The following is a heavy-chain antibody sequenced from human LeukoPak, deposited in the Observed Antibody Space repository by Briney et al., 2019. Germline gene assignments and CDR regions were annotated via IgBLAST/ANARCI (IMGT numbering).Heavy chain of an antibody. CDR1: GFTFSSYG. CDR2: ISYDGSNK. J-gene: IGHJ5*02. V-gene: IGHV3-30*18. D-gene: IGHD3-10*01. Sequence: GGSLRLSCAASGFTFSSYGMHWVRQAPGKGLEWVAVISYDGSNKYYADSVKGRFTISRDNSKNTLYLQMNSLRAEDTAVYCCAKEGGRFAFGNWFDPWGQGTLVTVSS. CDR3: AKEGGRFAFGNWFDP.